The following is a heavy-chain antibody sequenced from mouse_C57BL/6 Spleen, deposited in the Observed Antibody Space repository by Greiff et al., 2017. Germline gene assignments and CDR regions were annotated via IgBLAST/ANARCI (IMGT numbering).Heavy chain of an antibody. J-gene: IGHJ4*01. CDR3: GGRITTVVGYAMDY. Sequence: QVQLQQSGPELVKPGASVKISCKASGYAFSSSWMNWVKQRPGKGLEWIGRIYPGDGDTNYNGKFKGKATLTADKSSSTAYLQLSSLTSKDSAVYFGGGRITTVVGYAMDYWGQGTSVTVSS. V-gene: IGHV1-82*01. CDR2: IYPGDGDT. CDR1: GYAFSSSW. D-gene: IGHD1-1*01.